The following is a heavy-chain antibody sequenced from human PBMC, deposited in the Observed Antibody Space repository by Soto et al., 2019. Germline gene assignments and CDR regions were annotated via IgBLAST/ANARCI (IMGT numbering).Heavy chain of an antibody. Sequence: PSETLSLTCTVSGGSISSGGYYWSWIRQHPGKGLEWIGYIYYSGSTYYNPSLKSRVTISVDTSKNQFSLKLSSVTAADTAVYYCARDQHGGRDTAMAFDYWGQGTLVTVSS. V-gene: IGHV4-31*03. CDR2: IYYSGST. CDR3: ARDQHGGRDTAMAFDY. D-gene: IGHD5-18*01. CDR1: GGSISSGGYY. J-gene: IGHJ4*02.